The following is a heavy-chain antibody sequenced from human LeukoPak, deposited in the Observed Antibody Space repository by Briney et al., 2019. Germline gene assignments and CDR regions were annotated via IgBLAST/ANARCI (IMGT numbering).Heavy chain of an antibody. CDR3: AKDGGRYYYDSSGYYLDY. V-gene: IGHV3-23*01. CDR1: GFTFSSYA. Sequence: GGSLRLSCAASGFTFSSYAMSWVRQAPGKGLEWVSAISGSGDSTYYADSVKGRFTFSRDNSKNTLYLQMNSLRAEDTAVYYCAKDGGRYYYDSSGYYLDYWGQGTLVTVSS. CDR2: ISGSGDST. D-gene: IGHD3-22*01. J-gene: IGHJ4*02.